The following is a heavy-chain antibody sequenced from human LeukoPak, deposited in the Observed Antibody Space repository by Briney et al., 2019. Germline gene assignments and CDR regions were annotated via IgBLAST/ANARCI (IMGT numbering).Heavy chain of an antibody. V-gene: IGHV4-39*01. J-gene: IGHJ5*02. CDR1: GGSISSSSYY. D-gene: IGHD2-2*01. CDR3: ARRPLGYCSSTSCYGNWFDP. Sequence: SETLSLTCTVSGGSISSSSYYWGWIRQPPGKGLEWIVSIYYSGSTYYNPSLKSRVTISVDTSKNQFSLKLSSVTAADTAVYYCARRPLGYCSSTSCYGNWFDPWGQGTLVTVSS. CDR2: IYYSGST.